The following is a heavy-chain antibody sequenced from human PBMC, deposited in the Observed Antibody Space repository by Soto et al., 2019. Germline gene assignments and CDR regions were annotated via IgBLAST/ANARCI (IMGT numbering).Heavy chain of an antibody. CDR2: IYYSGST. D-gene: IGHD3-3*01. CDR3: ARGDTVGVGRAFDI. J-gene: IGHJ3*02. V-gene: IGHV4-31*03. Sequence: KPSETLSLTCTVSGGSISSGGYYWSWIRQHPGKGLEWIGYIYYSGSTYYNPSLKSRVTISVDTSKNQFSLKLSSVTAADTAVYYCARGDTVGVGRAFDIWGQGTMVTVSS. CDR1: GGSISSGGYY.